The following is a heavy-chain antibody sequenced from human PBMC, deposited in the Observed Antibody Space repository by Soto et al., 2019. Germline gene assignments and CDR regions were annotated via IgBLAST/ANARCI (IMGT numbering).Heavy chain of an antibody. CDR3: ARWDGYGDV. J-gene: IGHJ4*02. Sequence: LRLSFAASVFSFSTYSMAWVRQTPGKGLAWVSGLSGGGSNTFYADSVQGRFTISVDNSKNTVYLQMNSLRVEDTAVYYCARWDGYGDVWGQGTLVTVSS. V-gene: IGHV3-23*01. CDR1: VFSFSTYS. CDR2: LSGGGSNT. D-gene: IGHD4-17*01.